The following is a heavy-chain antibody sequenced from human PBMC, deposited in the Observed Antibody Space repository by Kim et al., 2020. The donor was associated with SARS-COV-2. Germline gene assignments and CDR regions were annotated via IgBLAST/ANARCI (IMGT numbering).Heavy chain of an antibody. J-gene: IGHJ6*02. D-gene: IGHD5-18*01. V-gene: IGHV5-10-1*01. CDR1: GYSFTSYW. CDR3: ASHFFVDTAMVTGGDYYYGMDV. Sequence: GESLKISCKGSGYSFTSYWISWVRQMPGKGLEWMGRIDPSDSYTNYSPSFQGHVTISADKSISTAYLQWSSLKASDTAMYYCASHFFVDTAMVTGGDYYYGMDVWGQGTTVTVSS. CDR2: IDPSDSYT.